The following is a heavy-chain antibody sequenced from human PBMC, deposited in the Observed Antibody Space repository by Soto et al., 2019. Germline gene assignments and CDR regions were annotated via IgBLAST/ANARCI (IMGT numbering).Heavy chain of an antibody. CDR2: ISSTSSYI. D-gene: IGHD4-17*01. Sequence: GVSLRLSCVASGYNFRSYSVNCVRQAPGKGLEWVSSISSTSSYISYADSVKGRFSISRDNAINSLYLQMNTLRVEDTAVYYCARSGAYGDYFDYWGQGTLVTVSS. V-gene: IGHV3-21*01. J-gene: IGHJ4*02. CDR3: ARSGAYGDYFDY. CDR1: GYNFRSYS.